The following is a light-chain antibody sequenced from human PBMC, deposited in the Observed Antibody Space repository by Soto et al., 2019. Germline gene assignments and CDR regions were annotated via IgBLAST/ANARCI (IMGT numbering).Light chain of an antibody. CDR1: QSVSSN. J-gene: IGKJ1*01. CDR2: RAS. V-gene: IGKV3-15*01. Sequence: DIVMTQYPATLSVSPGERATLSCRASQSVSSNLAWYPQQPGQAPMPXIYRASTRATGSPARFSGSGSRTEFTLTISSVQSEDFAVYYCQQYKTWHAGTLGQGNEVDIK. CDR3: QQYKTWHAGT.